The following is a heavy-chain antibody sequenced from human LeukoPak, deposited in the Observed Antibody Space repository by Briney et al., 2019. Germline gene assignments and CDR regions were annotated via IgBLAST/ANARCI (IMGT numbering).Heavy chain of an antibody. CDR2: MNPNSGNT. Sequence: ASVKVSCKASGYTFTSYDINWVRQATGQGLEWMGWMNPNSGNTGYAQKFQGRVTMTRNTSISTAYMELSSLRSEDTAVYYCARGGYDSSGYYWTDFDYWGQGTLVTVSS. D-gene: IGHD3-22*01. J-gene: IGHJ4*02. CDR3: ARGGYDSSGYYWTDFDY. CDR1: GYTFTSYD. V-gene: IGHV1-8*01.